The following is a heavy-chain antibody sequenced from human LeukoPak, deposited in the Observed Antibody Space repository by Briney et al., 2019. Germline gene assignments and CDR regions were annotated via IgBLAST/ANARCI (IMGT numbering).Heavy chain of an antibody. J-gene: IGHJ6*03. CDR3: ARASIVGAPAVYYYYYYMDV. CDR2: ISAYNGNT. V-gene: IGHV1-18*01. D-gene: IGHD1-26*01. Sequence: ASVKVSCKASGYTFTSYGISWVRQAPGQGLEWMGWISAYNGNTNYAQKLQGRVTMTTDTSTSTAYMELRSLRSDDTAVYYCARASIVGAPAVYYYYYYMDVWGQGTLVTVSS. CDR1: GYTFTSYG.